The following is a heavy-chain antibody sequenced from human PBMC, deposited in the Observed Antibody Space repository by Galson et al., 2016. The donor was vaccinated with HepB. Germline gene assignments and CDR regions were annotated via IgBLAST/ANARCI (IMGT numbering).Heavy chain of an antibody. D-gene: IGHD1-14*01. CDR3: AKGTTDLGDY. J-gene: IGHJ4*02. CDR1: GFAFSVYG. Sequence: SLRLSCAASGFAFSVYGMTWVRQAPRKGLEWVSAISMSGGSTDYADSVKGRFTISRDNSKNTVSLQMNSLRAEDTAVYYCAKGTTDLGDYWGQGTLVTVSS. V-gene: IGHV3-23*01. CDR2: ISMSGGST.